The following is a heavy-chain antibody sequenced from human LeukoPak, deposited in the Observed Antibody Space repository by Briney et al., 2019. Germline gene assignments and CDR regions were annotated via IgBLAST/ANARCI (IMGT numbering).Heavy chain of an antibody. V-gene: IGHV5-51*01. D-gene: IGHD2-2*02. CDR3: AIGGDSSTSCYRCFNY. CDR2: MYPGDSDT. CDR1: GYRFTNYW. J-gene: IGHJ4*02. Sequence: KLGESLKISCKGSGYRFTNYWIGWVRQMPGKGLEWMVIMYPGDSDTRYSPSFQGQVTISADKSIGTAYLQWSSLKASDTAMYYCAIGGDSSTSCYRCFNYWGQGTLVTVSS.